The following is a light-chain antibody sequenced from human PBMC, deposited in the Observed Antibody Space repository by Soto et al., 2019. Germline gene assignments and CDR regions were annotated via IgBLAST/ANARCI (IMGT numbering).Light chain of an antibody. CDR3: QQYDNWPRT. V-gene: IGKV3-15*01. Sequence: EIVLTQSPGTLSVSPGERATLSCRASQSVTNNLAWYQQKPGQAPRLLIYTASTRATGVPARFSGTGSGTEFTVNINGLQSEDFAVYYCQQYDNWPRTFGQGTKVEIK. J-gene: IGKJ1*01. CDR2: TAS. CDR1: QSVTNN.